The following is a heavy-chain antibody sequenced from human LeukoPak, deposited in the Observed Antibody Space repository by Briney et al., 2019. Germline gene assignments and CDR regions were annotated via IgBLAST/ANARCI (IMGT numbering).Heavy chain of an antibody. V-gene: IGHV3-7*01. CDR1: GFTFSGYW. J-gene: IGHJ4*02. Sequence: GGSLRLSCEASGFTFSGYWMSWVRQAPGKGLEWVSNIKQDGSEKTFVDSVKGRFTISRDNAKNSLYLQMDSLRAEDTAVYYCARHSTSWNYDYWGQGTLVTVSS. CDR3: ARHSTSWNYDY. D-gene: IGHD2-2*01. CDR2: IKQDGSEK.